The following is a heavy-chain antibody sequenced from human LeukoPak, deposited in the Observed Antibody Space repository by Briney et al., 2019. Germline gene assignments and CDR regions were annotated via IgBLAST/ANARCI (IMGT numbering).Heavy chain of an antibody. J-gene: IGHJ4*02. CDR3: ARGPYSSEH. V-gene: IGHV4-34*01. CDR1: GGSFSGYY. D-gene: IGHD6-19*01. CDR2: INHSGST. Sequence: SETLSLTCAVYGGSFSGYYWSWIRQPPGKGLEWIGEINHSGSTNYNPSLKSRVTISVDTSRNQFSLKLSSVTAADTAVYYCARGPYSSEHWGQGTLVTVSS.